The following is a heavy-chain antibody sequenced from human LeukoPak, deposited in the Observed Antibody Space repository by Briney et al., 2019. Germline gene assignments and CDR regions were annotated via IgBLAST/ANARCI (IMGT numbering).Heavy chain of an antibody. V-gene: IGHV2-70*11. CDR2: IDWDDDK. D-gene: IGHD6-19*01. J-gene: IGHJ4*02. Sequence: SGPTLVNPTQTLTLTCTFSGFSLNTNGMCMSWIRQPPGKALEWLARIDWDDDKYYSTSLKTRLTISKDTSKNQVVLTMTNMDPVDTATYYCARTQGRAVAGFDYWGQGTLVTVSS. CDR1: GFSLNTNGMC. CDR3: ARTQGRAVAGFDY.